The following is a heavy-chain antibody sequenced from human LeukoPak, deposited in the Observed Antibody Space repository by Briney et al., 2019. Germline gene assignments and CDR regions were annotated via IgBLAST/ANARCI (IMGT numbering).Heavy chain of an antibody. CDR1: GGSFSGYY. CDR3: ARDTGNWFDP. D-gene: IGHD3-10*01. Sequence: SETLSLTCAVYGGSFSGYYWSWIRQPPGKGLEWIGEINHSGSTNYNPSLKSRVTISKDTSKNQFSLKLSSVTAADTAVYYCARDTGNWFDPWGQGTLVTVSS. V-gene: IGHV4-34*01. J-gene: IGHJ5*02. CDR2: INHSGST.